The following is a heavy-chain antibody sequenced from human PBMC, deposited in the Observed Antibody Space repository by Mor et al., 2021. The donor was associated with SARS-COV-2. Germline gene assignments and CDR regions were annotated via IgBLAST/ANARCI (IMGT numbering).Heavy chain of an antibody. J-gene: IGHJ4*02. D-gene: IGHD5-18*01. CDR3: ARDLVSGGYSYGLYFDY. V-gene: IGHV3-66*01. Sequence: GRFTISRDNSKNTLYLQMNSLRAEDTAVYYCARDLVSGGYSYGLYFDYWGQGTLVTVSS.